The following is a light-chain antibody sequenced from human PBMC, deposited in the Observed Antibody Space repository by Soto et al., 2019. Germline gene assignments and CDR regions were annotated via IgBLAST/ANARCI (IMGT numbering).Light chain of an antibody. Sequence: QSVLTQPPSASGTPGQRVTSSCSGTISDVGTYNLVSWFQQHPGKAPKLMIFEVSERPSGVSNRFSGSKSGNASSLTISGLQAEDEAAYYCCSYAGGATYVFGAETKVTGL. CDR2: EVS. CDR1: ISDVGTYNL. CDR3: CSYAGGATYV. J-gene: IGLJ1*01. V-gene: IGLV2-23*02.